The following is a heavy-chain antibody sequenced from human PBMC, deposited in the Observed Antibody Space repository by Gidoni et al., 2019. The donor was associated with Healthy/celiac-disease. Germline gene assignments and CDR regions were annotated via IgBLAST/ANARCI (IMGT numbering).Heavy chain of an antibody. CDR3: ARGTRYYYYGMDV. J-gene: IGHJ6*02. V-gene: IGHV4-34*01. CDR1: GGSFSGYY. CDR2: INHSGST. Sequence: QVQLQQWGAGLLTPSETLSLTCAVYGGSFSGYYWRWIRQPPGKGLEWIGEINHSGSTNYNPSLKSRVTISVDTSKNQFSLKLSSVTAADTAVYYCARGTRYYYYGMDVWGQGTTVTVSS.